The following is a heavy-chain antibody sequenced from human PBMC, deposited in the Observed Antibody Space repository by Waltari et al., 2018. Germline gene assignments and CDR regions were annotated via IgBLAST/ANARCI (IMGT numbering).Heavy chain of an antibody. CDR2: ISSSSSYI. V-gene: IGHV3-21*02. CDR1: GFTFSTYS. CDR3: ARAHSYGSSDYYYMDV. Sequence: EVQLVESGGGLVKPGGSQRLSCAASGFTFSTYSMNWVRQAPGQGLEWVSSISSSSSYIYYAYSVKGRFTISRYNAKNSLSLQMNSLRAEDTAVYYCARAHSYGSSDYYYMDVWGKGTTVTVS. D-gene: IGHD5-18*01. J-gene: IGHJ6*03.